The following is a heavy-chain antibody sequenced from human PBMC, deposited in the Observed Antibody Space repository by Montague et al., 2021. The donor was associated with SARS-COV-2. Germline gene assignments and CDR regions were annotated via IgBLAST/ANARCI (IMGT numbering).Heavy chain of an antibody. CDR2: VSGSGGST. CDR3: AKDGNGYYDFWSGYYTVQGYYYYYMDV. D-gene: IGHD3-3*01. J-gene: IGHJ6*03. V-gene: IGHV3-23*01. Sequence: SLRLSCAASGFTFSSYAMSWVRQAPGKGLEWVSAVSGSGGSTYYADSVKGRFTISRDNSKNTLYPQMNSLRAEDTAVYYCAKDGNGYYDFWSGYYTVQGYYYYYMDVWGKGTTVTVSS. CDR1: GFTFSSYA.